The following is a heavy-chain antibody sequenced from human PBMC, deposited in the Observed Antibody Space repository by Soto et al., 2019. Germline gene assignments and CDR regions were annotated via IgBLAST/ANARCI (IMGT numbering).Heavy chain of an antibody. V-gene: IGHV3-15*01. CDR3: ATASSGSARYFDI. D-gene: IGHD5-12*01. CDR2: IKLNTEGGAT. CDR1: GTTFTDAW. Sequence: EEQLVESGGGLVKPGGSLRLSCAASGTTFTDAWMSWVSQSPGKGLEWIGRIKLNTEGGATDYAAPVMDRCTISRDDSKHMQYMQMNSLKTEDTAVYYCATASSGSARYFDICGRGTLVTVSS. J-gene: IGHJ2*01.